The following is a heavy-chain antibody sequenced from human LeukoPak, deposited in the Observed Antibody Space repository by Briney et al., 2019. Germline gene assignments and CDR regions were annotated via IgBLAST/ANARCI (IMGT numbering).Heavy chain of an antibody. CDR1: GYTFTGYY. CDR3: ARLSITIFGVVIGDNYYMDV. D-gene: IGHD3-3*01. V-gene: IGHV1-2*02. Sequence: ASVKVSCKASGYTFTGYYMHWVRQAPGQGLEGMGWINPNSGGTNYAQKFQGRVTMTRDTSISTAYMELSRLRSDDTAVYYCARLSITIFGVVIGDNYYMDVWGKGTTVTVSS. CDR2: INPNSGGT. J-gene: IGHJ6*03.